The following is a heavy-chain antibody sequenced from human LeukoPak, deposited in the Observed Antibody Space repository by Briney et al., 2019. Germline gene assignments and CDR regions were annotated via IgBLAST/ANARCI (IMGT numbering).Heavy chain of an antibody. V-gene: IGHV3-48*02. CDR2: ITADSGTT. J-gene: IGHJ4*02. CDR3: ASRDYFDY. CDR1: GFTFSTKS. Sequence: GGSLRLSCAVSGFTFSTKSMNWVRQAPGKGLEWVSYITADSGTTYYADSVKGRFTISRDNAKNSLYLQMNSLRDEDTAVFYCASRDYFDYWGQGTLVTVSS.